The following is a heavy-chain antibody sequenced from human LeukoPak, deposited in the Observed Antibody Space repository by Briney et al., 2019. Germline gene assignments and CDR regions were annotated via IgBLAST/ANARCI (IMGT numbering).Heavy chain of an antibody. CDR1: GGSISSGDYY. J-gene: IGHJ6*02. CDR2: IYYSGST. Sequence: SETLSLTCTVSGGSISSGDYYWSWIRQPPGKGLEWIGYIYYSGSTYYNPSLKSRVTISVDTSKNQFSLKLSSVTAADTAVYYCARDTYSSSWYDNIDYGMDVWGQGTTVTVSS. V-gene: IGHV4-30-4*02. D-gene: IGHD6-13*01. CDR3: ARDTYSSSWYDNIDYGMDV.